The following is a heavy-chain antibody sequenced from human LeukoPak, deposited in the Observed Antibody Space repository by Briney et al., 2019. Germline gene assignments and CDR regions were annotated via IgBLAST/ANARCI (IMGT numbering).Heavy chain of an antibody. J-gene: IGHJ6*04. D-gene: IGHD2-2*01. CDR3: TREEYQQYYYGMDV. CDR1: GFTFGDYA. CDR2: IRGKAYGGTT. Sequence: GRSLRHSCTASGFTFGDYAMSWVRQAPGKGLEWVGFIRGKAYGGTTEYAASVKGRFTISRDDSKSIAYLQMNSLKTEDTAVYYCTREEYQQYYYGMDVWGEGTTVSVSS. V-gene: IGHV3-49*04.